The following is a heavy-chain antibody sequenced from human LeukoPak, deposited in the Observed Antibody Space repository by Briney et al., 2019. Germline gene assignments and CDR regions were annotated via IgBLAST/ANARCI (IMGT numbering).Heavy chain of an antibody. D-gene: IGHD6-13*01. CDR2: INHSGST. CDR3: ARRRSGSWYDY. CDR1: GGSFSGYY. V-gene: IGHV4-34*01. J-gene: IGHJ4*02. Sequence: SETLSLTCAVYGGSFSGYYWSWIRQPPGKGLEWIGEINHSGSTNYNPSLKSRVTISVDTSKNQISLQLNSVTAAETAIYYCARRRSGSWYDYWGQGTLVTVSS.